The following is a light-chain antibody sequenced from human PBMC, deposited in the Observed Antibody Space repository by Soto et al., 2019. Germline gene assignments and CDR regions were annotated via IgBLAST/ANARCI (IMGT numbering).Light chain of an antibody. CDR2: GAS. CDR1: QSVSTY. V-gene: IGKV3-20*01. Sequence: DIVLTQSPGTLSLSPGDRATLSCRASQSVSTYLAWYQQQPGQAPRLLIYGASSRATGIPDRFSGSGSGTDFTLTISRLEPEDSAVYYCQQYNNWPFTFGPGSKVDIK. CDR3: QQYNNWPFT. J-gene: IGKJ3*01.